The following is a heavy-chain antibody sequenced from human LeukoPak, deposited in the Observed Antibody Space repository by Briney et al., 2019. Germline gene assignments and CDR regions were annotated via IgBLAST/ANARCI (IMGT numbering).Heavy chain of an antibody. CDR2: INPNSGGT. J-gene: IGHJ4*02. Sequence: EASVKVSCKASGYTFTGYYMHWVRQAPGQGLEWMGWINPNSGGTNYAQKFQGWVTMTRDTSISTAYMELSRLRSDDTAVYYCARDDNQGELRAHFDYWGQGTLVTVSS. D-gene: IGHD1-26*01. CDR3: ARDDNQGELRAHFDY. V-gene: IGHV1-2*04. CDR1: GYTFTGYY.